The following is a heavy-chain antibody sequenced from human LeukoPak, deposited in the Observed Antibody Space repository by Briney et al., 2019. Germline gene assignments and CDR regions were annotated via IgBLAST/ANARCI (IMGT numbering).Heavy chain of an antibody. CDR2: INAGNGNT. D-gene: IGHD6-13*01. CDR3: AITPAGTYNWFDP. CDR1: GYTFTSYA. J-gene: IGHJ5*02. V-gene: IGHV1-3*01. Sequence: ASVKVSRKASGYTFTSYAMHWVRQAPGQRLEWMGWINAGNGNTKYSQKFQGRVTITRDTSASTAYMELSSLRSEDTAVYYCAITPAGTYNWFDPWGQGTLVTVSS.